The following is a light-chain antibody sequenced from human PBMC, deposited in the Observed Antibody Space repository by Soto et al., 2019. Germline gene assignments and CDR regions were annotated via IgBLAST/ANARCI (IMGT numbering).Light chain of an antibody. Sequence: EIVLTQSPATLSLSPGERATLSCRASQSVRSYLAWYQQKPGQAPRLLIYDASNRATGIPARFSGSGSGTDFTLTISSLEPEDSAIYYCQQYGRSPHSFGRGTHLEIK. CDR3: QQYGRSPHS. CDR2: DAS. CDR1: QSVRSY. J-gene: IGKJ2*03. V-gene: IGKV3-11*01.